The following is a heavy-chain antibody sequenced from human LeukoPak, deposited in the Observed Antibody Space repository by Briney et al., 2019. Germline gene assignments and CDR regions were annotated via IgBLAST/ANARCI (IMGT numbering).Heavy chain of an antibody. Sequence: GGSLRLSCAASGFTFSSYGMHWVRQAPGKGLEWVAVISDDGSNKYYADSVKGRFTISRDNSKNTLYLQMNSLRAEDTAVYYCARGQRDIVATLPLYYFDYWGQGTLVTVSS. D-gene: IGHD5-12*01. J-gene: IGHJ4*02. CDR2: ISDDGSNK. V-gene: IGHV3-30*03. CDR1: GFTFSSYG. CDR3: ARGQRDIVATLPLYYFDY.